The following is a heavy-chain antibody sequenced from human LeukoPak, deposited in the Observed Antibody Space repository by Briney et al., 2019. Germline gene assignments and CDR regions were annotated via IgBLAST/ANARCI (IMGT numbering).Heavy chain of an antibody. Sequence: GSVKVSCKTSGYTFTDYYIHWVRQAPGQGLEWMGWINPNSGETNSAQKFQGRVTMTGDTPISTAYMELRRVTSDDTAVYYCARDRDYSNTERGFDYWGQGTLVTVSS. D-gene: IGHD4-11*01. CDR1: GYTFTDYY. CDR3: ARDRDYSNTERGFDY. J-gene: IGHJ4*02. V-gene: IGHV1-2*02. CDR2: INPNSGET.